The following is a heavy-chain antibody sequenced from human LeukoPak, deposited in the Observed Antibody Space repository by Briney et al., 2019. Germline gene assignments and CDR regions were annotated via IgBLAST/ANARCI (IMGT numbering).Heavy chain of an antibody. J-gene: IGHJ6*02. D-gene: IGHD3-10*01. CDR1: GDSVSSNSAA. V-gene: IGHV6-1*01. Sequence: SQTLSLTCAISGDSVSSNSAAWDWIRQSPSRGLEWLGRTYYRSKWYNDYAVSVKSRITIYPDTSKNQFSLQLNSVTPEDTAVYYCARDLYYYGSGVGYYYYGMDVWGQGTTVTVPS. CDR3: ARDLYYYGSGVGYYYYGMDV. CDR2: TYYRSKWYN.